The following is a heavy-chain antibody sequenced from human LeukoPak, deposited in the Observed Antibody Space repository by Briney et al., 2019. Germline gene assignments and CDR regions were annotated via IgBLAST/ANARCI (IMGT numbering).Heavy chain of an antibody. D-gene: IGHD3-22*01. Sequence: SETLSLTCTVSGGSISSTVYYWAWIRQPPGKGLGWIGEINHSGSTNYNPSLKSRVTISVDTSKNQFSLKLSSVTAADTAVYYCARQDYYDSSGPVDYWGQGTLVTVSS. J-gene: IGHJ4*02. CDR1: GGSISSTVYY. CDR2: INHSGST. V-gene: IGHV4-39*01. CDR3: ARQDYYDSSGPVDY.